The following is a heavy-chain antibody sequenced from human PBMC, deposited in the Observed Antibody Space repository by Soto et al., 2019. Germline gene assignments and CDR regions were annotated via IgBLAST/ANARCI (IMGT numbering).Heavy chain of an antibody. CDR3: ARDRVVVVPAAIGYYYYGMDV. V-gene: IGHV3-48*02. CDR2: ISSSSSTI. CDR1: GFTFSSYS. D-gene: IGHD2-2*02. J-gene: IGHJ6*02. Sequence: GGSLRLSCAAYGFTFSSYSMNWVRQAPGKGLEWVSYISSSSSTIYYADSVKGRFTISRDNAKNSLYLQMNSLRDEDTAVYYCARDRVVVVPAAIGYYYYGMDVWGQGTTVTGLL.